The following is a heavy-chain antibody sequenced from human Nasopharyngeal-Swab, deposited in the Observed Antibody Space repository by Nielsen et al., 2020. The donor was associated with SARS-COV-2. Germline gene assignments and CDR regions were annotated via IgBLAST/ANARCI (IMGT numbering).Heavy chain of an antibody. Sequence: IRQPPGKGLEWVAVIWYDGSNKYYADSVKGRFTISRDNSKNTLYLQMDSLRAEDTAVYYCARDYYGSGKGWFDPWGQGTLVTASS. J-gene: IGHJ5*02. CDR3: ARDYYGSGKGWFDP. D-gene: IGHD3-10*01. V-gene: IGHV3-33*01. CDR2: IWYDGSNK.